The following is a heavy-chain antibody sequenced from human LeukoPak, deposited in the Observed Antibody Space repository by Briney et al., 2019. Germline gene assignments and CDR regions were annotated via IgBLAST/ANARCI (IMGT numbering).Heavy chain of an antibody. CDR1: GGTFSSYA. Sequence: GASVNVSCKASGGTFSSYAISWVRQAPAQGLEWMGGISPIFGTANYAQKFQGRVTITADKSTSTAYMELSSLRSEDTAVYYCAGGRYGQLWFGDYWGQGTLVTVSS. V-gene: IGHV1-69*06. CDR3: AGGRYGQLWFGDY. D-gene: IGHD3-10*01. CDR2: ISPIFGTA. J-gene: IGHJ4*02.